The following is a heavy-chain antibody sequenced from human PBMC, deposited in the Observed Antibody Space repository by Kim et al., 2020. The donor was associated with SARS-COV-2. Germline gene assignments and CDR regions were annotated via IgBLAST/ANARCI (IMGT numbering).Heavy chain of an antibody. J-gene: IGHJ6*02. V-gene: IGHV1-69*13. Sequence: SVKVSCKASGGTFSSYAISWVRQAPGQGLEWMGGIIPIFGTANYAQKFQGRVTITADESTSTAYMELSSLRSEDTAVYYCARVGYSAPIAVTDLGDDYCYFGMDVWGQGAPVSVSS. CDR3: ARVGYSAPIAVTDLGDDYCYFGMDV. CDR1: GGTFSSYA. CDR2: IIPIFGTA. D-gene: IGHD6-19*01.